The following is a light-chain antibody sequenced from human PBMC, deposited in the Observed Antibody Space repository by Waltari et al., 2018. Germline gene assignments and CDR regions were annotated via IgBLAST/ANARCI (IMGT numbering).Light chain of an antibody. Sequence: QSGLTQPASASGSPGQSITISCTGTSSDVGNYNLVSWYQQHPGKAPKLLIYEVTNRASGTSDRFSASKSGNTAALTISGLQAQEDEADYYCCSYVGLGTYVFGTGTKVTV. J-gene: IGLJ1*01. CDR1: SSDVGNYNL. CDR2: EVT. CDR3: CSYVGLGTYV. V-gene: IGLV2-23*02.